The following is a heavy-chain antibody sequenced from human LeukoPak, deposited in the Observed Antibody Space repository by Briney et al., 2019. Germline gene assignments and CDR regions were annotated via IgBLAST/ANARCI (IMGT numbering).Heavy chain of an antibody. D-gene: IGHD6-13*01. CDR2: ISSSGSTI. J-gene: IGHJ4*02. CDR1: GFTFSDYY. CDR3: ARDSSSKPFDY. V-gene: IGHV3-11*04. Sequence: GGSLRLSCAASGFTFSDYYMSWIRQAPGKGLEWVSYISSSGSTIYYADSVKGRSTISRDNAKNSLYLQMNSLRAEDTAVYYCARDSSSKPFDYWGQGTLVTVSS.